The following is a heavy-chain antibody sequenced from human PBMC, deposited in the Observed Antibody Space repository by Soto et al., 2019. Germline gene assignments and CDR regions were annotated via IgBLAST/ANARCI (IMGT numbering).Heavy chain of an antibody. V-gene: IGHV5-51*01. D-gene: IGHD3-9*01. CDR2: IYPGDSDT. J-gene: IGHJ6*02. Sequence: GESLKISCKGSGYSFTSYWIGWVRQMPGKGLEWMGIIYPGDSDTRYSPSFQGQVTISADKSISTAYLQWSSLKASDTAMYYCARQNEDYDILTGHYYGMDVWGQGTMVTVSS. CDR3: ARQNEDYDILTGHYYGMDV. CDR1: GYSFTSYW.